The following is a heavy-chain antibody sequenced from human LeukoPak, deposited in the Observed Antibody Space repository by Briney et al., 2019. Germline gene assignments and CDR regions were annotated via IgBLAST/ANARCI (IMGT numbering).Heavy chain of an antibody. V-gene: IGHV1-8*03. J-gene: IGHJ4*02. CDR3: ARGLRITIFGVETDYYFDY. Sequence: GASVKVSCKASGYTFTSYDINWVRQATGQGLEWMGWMNPNSGNTGYAQKFQGRVTITRNTSISAAYMELSSLRSEDTAVYYRARGLRITIFGVETDYYFDYWGQGTLVTVSS. CDR1: GYTFTSYD. D-gene: IGHD3-3*01. CDR2: MNPNSGNT.